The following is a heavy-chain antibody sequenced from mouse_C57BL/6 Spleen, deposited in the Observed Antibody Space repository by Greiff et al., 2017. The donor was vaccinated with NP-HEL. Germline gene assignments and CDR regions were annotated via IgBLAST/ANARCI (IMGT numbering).Heavy chain of an antibody. D-gene: IGHD1-1*01. CDR1: GFTFSSYG. CDR3: ARFTVVALHWYFDV. J-gene: IGHJ1*03. V-gene: IGHV5-6*01. CDR2: ISSGGSYT. Sequence: EVNVVESGGDLVKPGGSLKLSCAASGFTFSSYGMSWVRQTPDKRLEWVATISSGGSYTYYPDSVKGRFTISRDNAKNTLYLQMSSLKSEDTAMYYCARFTVVALHWYFDVWGTGTTVTVSS.